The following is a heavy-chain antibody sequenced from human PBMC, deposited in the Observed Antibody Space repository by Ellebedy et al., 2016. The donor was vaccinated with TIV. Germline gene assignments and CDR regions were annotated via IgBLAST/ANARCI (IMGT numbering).Heavy chain of an antibody. J-gene: IGHJ2*01. CDR3: ARSLMIFSFDKCYFDF. CDR2: IFDTGST. V-gene: IGHV4-39*01. CDR1: GGSISGSSYY. Sequence: SETLSLTCTVPGGSISGSSYYWGWIRQSPGKGLEWIGDIFDTGSTYYNPSLKSRVIISVDTSKNQFSLKLSSVTAADTAVYYCARSLMIFSFDKCYFDFWGRGTLVTVSS. D-gene: IGHD3/OR15-3a*01.